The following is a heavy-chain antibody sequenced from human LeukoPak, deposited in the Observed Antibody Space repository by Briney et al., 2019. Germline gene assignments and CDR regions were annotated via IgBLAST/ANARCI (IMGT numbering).Heavy chain of an antibody. Sequence: GGSLRLSCAASGFTFSNAWMSWVRQAPGKGLEWVGRIKSKTDGGTTDYAAPVKGRFTISRDDSKNTLYLQMNSLKTEDTAVYYCTTTNYYDSSGRYYGGFAFDIWGQGTMITVSS. V-gene: IGHV3-15*01. CDR3: TTTNYYDSSGRYYGGFAFDI. CDR1: GFTFSNAW. J-gene: IGHJ3*02. CDR2: IKSKTDGGTT. D-gene: IGHD3-22*01.